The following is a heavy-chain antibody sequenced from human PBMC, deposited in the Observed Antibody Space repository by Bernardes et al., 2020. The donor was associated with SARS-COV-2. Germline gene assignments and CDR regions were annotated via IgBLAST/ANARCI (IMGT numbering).Heavy chain of an antibody. J-gene: IGHJ4*02. CDR2: ISTSSSYI. D-gene: IGHD4-4*01. CDR3: ARVDFSNLYYFDY. Sequence: VGSLRLSCAASGFTFSSYTMNWVRQAPGKGLEWISSISTSSSYISYSDSVRGRFTISRDNAKNSVSLQMNSLRAEDTTVYYFARVDFSNLYYFDYWGQGTPVTVSS. CDR1: GFTFSSYT. V-gene: IGHV3-21*06.